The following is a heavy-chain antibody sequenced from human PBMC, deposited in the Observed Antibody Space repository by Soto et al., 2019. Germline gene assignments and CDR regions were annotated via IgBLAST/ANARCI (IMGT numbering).Heavy chain of an antibody. V-gene: IGHV4-30-4*08. CDR3: ARMSYYYDKWYFDL. J-gene: IGHJ2*01. Sequence: QVQLQESGPGLVKPSQTLSLTCSVSGGAINNRDYYWSWIRQHPGKGLEWIGNIFYSGSTDYNPSLKGRLTISIDTSKNQFSLKLSSVTAADTAIYYCARMSYYYDKWYFDLWGRGTLVTVSS. D-gene: IGHD3-22*01. CDR1: GGAINNRDYY. CDR2: IFYSGST.